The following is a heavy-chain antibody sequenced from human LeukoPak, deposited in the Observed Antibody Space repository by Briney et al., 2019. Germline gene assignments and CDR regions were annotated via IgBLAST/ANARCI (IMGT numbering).Heavy chain of an antibody. J-gene: IGHJ4*02. V-gene: IGHV3-48*03. CDR2: ISDGGTTI. D-gene: IGHD1-26*01. Sequence: GGSLRLSCAASGFTFSDYEMNWVRQAPGKGLEWVSCISDGGTTIHYADSVKGRFTISRDNAKKSLYLQMNSLRAEDTAVYFCATHPRYSGSFDYWGQGTLVTVSS. CDR1: GFTFSDYE. CDR3: ATHPRYSGSFDY.